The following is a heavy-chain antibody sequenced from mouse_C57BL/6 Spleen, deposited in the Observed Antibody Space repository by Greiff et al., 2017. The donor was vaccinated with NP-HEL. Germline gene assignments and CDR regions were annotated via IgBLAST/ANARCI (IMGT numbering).Heavy chain of an antibody. CDR2: IDPSDSYT. CDR1: GYTFTSYW. J-gene: IGHJ4*01. D-gene: IGHD1-1*01. V-gene: IGHV1-59*01. CDR3: ARYDYGSSPYAMDY. Sequence: QVQLKQPGAELVRPGTSVKLSCKASGYTFTSYWMHWVKQTPGQGLEWIGVIDPSDSYTNYNQKFKGKATLTVDTSSSTAYMQLSSLTSEDSAVYYCARYDYGSSPYAMDYWGQGTSVTVSS.